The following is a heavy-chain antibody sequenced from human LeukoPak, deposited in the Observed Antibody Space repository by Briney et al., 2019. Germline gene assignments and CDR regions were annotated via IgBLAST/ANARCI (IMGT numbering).Heavy chain of an antibody. V-gene: IGHV1-46*01. Sequence: GASVKVSCKASGYTFTSYYMHWVRQAPGQGLEWMGIINPSGGSTSYAQKFQGRVTMTRDTSISTAYMELTRLIFDDTAIYYCARAAVITGSTETFDPWGQGTLVSVSS. J-gene: IGHJ5*02. D-gene: IGHD4-11*01. CDR2: INPSGGST. CDR3: ARAAVITGSTETFDP. CDR1: GYTFTSYY.